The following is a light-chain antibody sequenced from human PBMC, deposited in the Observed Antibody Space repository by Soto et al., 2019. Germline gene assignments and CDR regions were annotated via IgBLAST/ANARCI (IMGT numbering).Light chain of an antibody. CDR2: GAS. CDR3: QQYHNWLT. V-gene: IGKV3-15*01. CDR1: QNIRTS. Sequence: EIVMTQSPATLSVSPGDRATLSCRASQNIRTSLAWYQQKPGQPPRLLIYGASTRATGIPARFSGSGSGTVFTLTISSLQSEDSAVYYCQQYHNWLTFGGGTKVEIK. J-gene: IGKJ4*01.